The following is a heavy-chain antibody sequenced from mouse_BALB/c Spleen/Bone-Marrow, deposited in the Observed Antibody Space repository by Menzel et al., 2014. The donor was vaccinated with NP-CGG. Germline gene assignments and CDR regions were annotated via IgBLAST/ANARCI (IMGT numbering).Heavy chain of an antibody. V-gene: IGHV1-37*01. D-gene: IGHD1-1*01. CDR2: INPYNGDT. Sequence: VQLQQSGPELVKPGASVKISCKASGYSFTGYFMNWVKQSHGKSLEWIGRINPYNGDTFNNQKFKGKATLTVDKSSSTALMELLSLTSEDSAVYYCGVPYYYGSSGFDYWGQGTTLTVSS. CDR3: GVPYYYGSSGFDY. CDR1: GYSFTGYF. J-gene: IGHJ2*01.